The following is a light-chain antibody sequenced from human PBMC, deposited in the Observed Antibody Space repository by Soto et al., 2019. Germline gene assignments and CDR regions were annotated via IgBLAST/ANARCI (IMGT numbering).Light chain of an antibody. CDR1: SSDVGGYNY. CDR2: DVS. V-gene: IGLV2-14*01. CDR3: SSYTSSSTLNWV. J-gene: IGLJ3*02. Sequence: QSVPTQPASVSGSPGQSITISCTGISSDVGGYNYVSWYQQHPGKAPKLMIYDVSNRPSGVSNRFSGSKSGNTASLTISGLQAEDEADYYCSSYTSSSTLNWVFGGGTQLTVL.